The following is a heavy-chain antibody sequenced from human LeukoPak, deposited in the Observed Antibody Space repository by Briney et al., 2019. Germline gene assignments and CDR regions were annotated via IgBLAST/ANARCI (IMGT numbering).Heavy chain of an antibody. CDR2: INPNSGST. J-gene: IGHJ4*02. D-gene: IGHD2-2*01. Sequence: ASVKVSCKASGYTLTGYYMHWVRQAPGQGLEWMGWINPNSGSTNYAQRFQGRVTMTRDTSISTAYMELSSLRSDDTAIYYCARDQYCTSTTCYLYFDYWGQGTLVTVPS. CDR1: GYTLTGYY. CDR3: ARDQYCTSTTCYLYFDY. V-gene: IGHV1-2*02.